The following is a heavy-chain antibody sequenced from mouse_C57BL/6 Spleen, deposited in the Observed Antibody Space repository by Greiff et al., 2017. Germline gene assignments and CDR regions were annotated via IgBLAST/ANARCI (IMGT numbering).Heavy chain of an antibody. Sequence: VQLQQSGAELVKPGASVKLSCKASGYTFTSYWMHWVKQRPGRGLEWIGRIDPNSGGTKYNEKFKSKATLTVDKPSSTAYMQLSSLTSEDSAVYYCARGTYYYGSSPYWYFDVWGTGTTVTVSS. J-gene: IGHJ1*03. CDR1: GYTFTSYW. V-gene: IGHV1-72*01. CDR2: IDPNSGGT. CDR3: ARGTYYYGSSPYWYFDV. D-gene: IGHD1-1*01.